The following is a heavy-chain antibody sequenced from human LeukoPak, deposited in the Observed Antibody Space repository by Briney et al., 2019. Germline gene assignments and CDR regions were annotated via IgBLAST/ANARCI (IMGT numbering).Heavy chain of an antibody. J-gene: IGHJ3*02. Sequence: GGSLRLSCAASGFTFSSYEMNWVRQAPGKGLEWVSYISSSGSIIYYADSVKGRFTISRDNAKNSLYLQMNSLRAEDTAVYYCAGIAVAGSDAFDIWGQGTMVTVSS. D-gene: IGHD6-19*01. CDR3: AGIAVAGSDAFDI. CDR2: ISSSGSII. CDR1: GFTFSSYE. V-gene: IGHV3-48*03.